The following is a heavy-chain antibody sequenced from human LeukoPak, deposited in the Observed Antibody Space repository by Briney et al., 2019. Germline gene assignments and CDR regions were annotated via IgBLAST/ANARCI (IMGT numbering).Heavy chain of an antibody. D-gene: IGHD3-22*01. J-gene: IGHJ4*02. Sequence: GGSLRLSCAASGFTFINYWMSWVRQAPWKGLEWVANMKQDGSVKYYVDSMKGRFTISRDNAKNTLYLQMNSLRAEDTAVYYCTKVTLPASSGYYYFDYWGQGTLVTVSS. CDR3: TKVTLPASSGYYYFDY. CDR2: MKQDGSVK. CDR1: GFTFINYW. V-gene: IGHV3-7*01.